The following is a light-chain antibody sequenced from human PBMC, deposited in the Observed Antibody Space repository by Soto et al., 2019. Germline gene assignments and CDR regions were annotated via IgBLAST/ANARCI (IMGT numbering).Light chain of an antibody. V-gene: IGKV3-11*01. CDR2: DAS. CDR1: QSVNIY. J-gene: IGKJ4*01. CDR3: QQRSNWRVT. Sequence: EIVLTQSPATLSLSPGERATLSCRAIQSVNIYLAWYQQKPGQAPRLLIYDASNRATGIPARFSGSGSGTDFTLTISSLEPEDIAVYYCQQRSNWRVTFGGGTKVEIK.